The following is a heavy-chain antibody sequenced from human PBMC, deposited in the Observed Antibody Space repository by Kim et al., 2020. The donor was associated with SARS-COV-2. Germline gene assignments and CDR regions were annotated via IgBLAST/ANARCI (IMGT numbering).Heavy chain of an antibody. J-gene: IGHJ4*02. CDR3: ARDLGFGSDGSGY. D-gene: IGHD6-19*01. V-gene: IGHV3-33*01. Sequence: YYAHSVQGRFTISRYNSRTTLYLQMNSLGAEGTAVYYCARDLGFGSDGSGYWGQGTLVTVSS.